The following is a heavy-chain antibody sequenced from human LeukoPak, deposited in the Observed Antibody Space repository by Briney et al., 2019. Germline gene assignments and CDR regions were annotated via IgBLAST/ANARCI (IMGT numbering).Heavy chain of an antibody. J-gene: IGHJ6*02. CDR3: ARTPRITMVRGVIINPYYYYGMDV. D-gene: IGHD3-10*01. CDR1: GFSLSTSGMC. V-gene: IGHV2-70*11. CDR2: IDWDDDK. Sequence: SGPTLVNPTQTLTLTCTFSGFSLSTSGMCVSWIRQPPGKALEWLARIDWDDDKYYSTSLKTRLTISKDTSKNQVVLTMTNMDPVGTATYYCARTPRITMVRGVIINPYYYYGMDVWGQGTTVTVSS.